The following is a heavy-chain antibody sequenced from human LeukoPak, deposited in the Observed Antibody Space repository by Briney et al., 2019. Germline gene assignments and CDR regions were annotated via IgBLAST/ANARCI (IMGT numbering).Heavy chain of an antibody. D-gene: IGHD2-15*01. CDR1: GGSISSYY. CDR3: ATEVVAAPYFDY. J-gene: IGHJ4*02. Sequence: SETLSLTCTVSGGSISSYYWSWIRQPPGKGLEWIGYIYYSGITNYNPSLKSRVTIPVDTSKNQFSLNLSSVTAADTAVYYCATEVVAAPYFDYWGQGTLVTVSS. CDR2: IYYSGIT. V-gene: IGHV4-59*01.